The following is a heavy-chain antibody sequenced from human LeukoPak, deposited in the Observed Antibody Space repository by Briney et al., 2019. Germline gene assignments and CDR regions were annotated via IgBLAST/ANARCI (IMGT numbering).Heavy chain of an antibody. CDR1: GGSLSSYY. Sequence: SETLSLTRTVSGGSLSSYYWSWIRQPPGKGLEWIGYIYYSGSTNYNPSLKSRVTISVDTSKNQFSLNLSSVTAADTAVYYCARRTVTTPPFYYYYIDVWGKGTTVTVSS. D-gene: IGHD4-17*01. CDR2: IYYSGST. CDR3: ARRTVTTPPFYYYYIDV. J-gene: IGHJ6*03. V-gene: IGHV4-59*01.